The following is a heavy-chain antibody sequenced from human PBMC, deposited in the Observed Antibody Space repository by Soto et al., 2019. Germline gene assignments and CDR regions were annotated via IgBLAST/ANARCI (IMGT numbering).Heavy chain of an antibody. CDR3: ARALPDYDYIWGSYRYTPEGEYYFDY. D-gene: IGHD3-16*02. CDR2: ISSSSSYI. J-gene: IGHJ4*02. CDR1: GFTFSSYS. Sequence: GGSLRLSCAASGFTFSSYSMNWVRQAPGKGLEWVSSISSSSSYIYYADSVKGRFTISRDNAKNSLYLQMNSLRAEDTAVYYCARALPDYDYIWGSYRYTPEGEYYFDYWGQGTLVTVSS. V-gene: IGHV3-21*01.